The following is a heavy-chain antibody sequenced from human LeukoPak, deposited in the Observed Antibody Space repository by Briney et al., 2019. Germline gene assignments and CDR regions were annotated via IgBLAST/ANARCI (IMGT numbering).Heavy chain of an antibody. CDR3: ARVWVATGFDY. D-gene: IGHD5-12*01. CDR2: MDHSGNT. CDR1: GYSISSGYY. J-gene: IGHJ4*02. Sequence: SETLSLTCAVPGYSISSGYYWGWIRQPPGKGLEWIGSMDHSGNTFYNPSLKSRVTISIDTSKNQFSLRLTSVTAADTALYFCARVWVATGFDYWGQGTLVTVSS. V-gene: IGHV4-38-2*01.